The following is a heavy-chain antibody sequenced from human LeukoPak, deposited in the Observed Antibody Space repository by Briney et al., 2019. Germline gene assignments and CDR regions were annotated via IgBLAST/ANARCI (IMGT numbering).Heavy chain of an antibody. D-gene: IGHD6-6*01. Sequence: SQTLSLTCAVSGGSVSSGGYSWSWIRQPPGKGLEWIGYIYHSGGTSYYPSLKSRVTISVDRSKNQFSLKLSSVTAADTAVYYCAREIASTAPAGRWLDPWGQGALVTVSS. CDR3: AREIASTAPAGRWLDP. J-gene: IGHJ5*02. CDR2: IYHSGGT. V-gene: IGHV4-30-2*01. CDR1: GGSVSSGGYS.